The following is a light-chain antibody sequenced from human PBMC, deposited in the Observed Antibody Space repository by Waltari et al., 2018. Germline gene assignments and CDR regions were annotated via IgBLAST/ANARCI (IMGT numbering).Light chain of an antibody. CDR3: QRYGSSPLVS. CDR2: GAS. Sequence: EIVLTQSPGTLSLSPGERATLSCRASQSVTSNYLAWYQQKPGQPPSLLIYGASTRATGIRDRFSGSVSGTDFTLAISSVEPEDFAVYYCQRYGSSPLVSFGPGTKVDIK. CDR1: QSVTSNY. J-gene: IGKJ3*01. V-gene: IGKV3-20*01.